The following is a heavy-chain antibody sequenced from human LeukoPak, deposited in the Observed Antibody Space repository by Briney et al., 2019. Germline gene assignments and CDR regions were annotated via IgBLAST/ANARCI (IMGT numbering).Heavy chain of an antibody. J-gene: IGHJ3*02. D-gene: IGHD3-22*01. Sequence: GASVKVSCKASGGTFSSYAISWVRQAPGQGLEWMGGIIPIFGTANYAQKFQGRVTITADESTSTAYMELSSLRSEDTAVYYCARSPDYYDSSGRDAFDIWGQGTMVTVSS. V-gene: IGHV1-69*13. CDR1: GGTFSSYA. CDR3: ARSPDYYDSSGRDAFDI. CDR2: IIPIFGTA.